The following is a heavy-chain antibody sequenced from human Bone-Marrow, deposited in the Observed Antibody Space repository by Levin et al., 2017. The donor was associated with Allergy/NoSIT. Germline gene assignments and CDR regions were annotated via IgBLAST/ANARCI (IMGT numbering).Heavy chain of an antibody. V-gene: IGHV4-39*01. Sequence: SETLSLTCAVSGDSINGSNYYWGWIRQPPGKGLEWIGNIYYTGATYPNPSLKSRVTIALDTSKKQFILTLSSVTAADTAVYYCARRLIYDILTGSVGGFDYWGQGALVTVSS. D-gene: IGHD3-9*01. CDR2: IYYTGAT. J-gene: IGHJ4*02. CDR1: GDSINGSNYY. CDR3: ARRLIYDILTGSVGGFDY.